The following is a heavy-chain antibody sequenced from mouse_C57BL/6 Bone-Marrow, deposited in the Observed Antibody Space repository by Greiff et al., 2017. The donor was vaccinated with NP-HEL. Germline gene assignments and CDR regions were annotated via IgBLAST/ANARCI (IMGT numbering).Heavy chain of an antibody. CDR2: ISDGGSYT. V-gene: IGHV5-4*01. CDR3: ARGYYYGSFAY. J-gene: IGHJ3*01. CDR1: GFTFTSYA. Sequence: EVQLQESGGGLVKPGGSLKLSCAASGFTFTSYAMSWVRQTPEKRLEWVATISDGGSYTYYPDNVKGRFTISRDNAKNNLYLQMSHLKSEDTAMYYCARGYYYGSFAYWGQGTLVTVSA. D-gene: IGHD1-1*01.